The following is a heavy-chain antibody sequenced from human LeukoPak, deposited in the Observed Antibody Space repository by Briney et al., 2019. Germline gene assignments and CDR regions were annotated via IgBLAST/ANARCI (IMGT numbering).Heavy chain of an antibody. Sequence: GGSLRLSCAASGFTFSSYAMHWVRQAPGKGLEWVAVISYDGSNKYYADSVKGRFTISRDNSKNTLYLQMNSLRAEDTAVYYCARHAGGKQQLVQHWGQGTLVTVSS. CDR3: ARHAGGKQQLVQH. V-gene: IGHV3-30-3*01. CDR1: GFTFSSYA. D-gene: IGHD6-13*01. J-gene: IGHJ1*01. CDR2: ISYDGSNK.